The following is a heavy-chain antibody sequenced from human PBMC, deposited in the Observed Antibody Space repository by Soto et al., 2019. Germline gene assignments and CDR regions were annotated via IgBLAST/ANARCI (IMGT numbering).Heavy chain of an antibody. J-gene: IGHJ5*02. CDR3: ARKWQLVSSWFDP. Sequence: SETLSLTCAVYGGSFSGYYWSWIRQPPGKGLEWIGEINHSGSTNYNPSLKSRVTISVDTSKNQFSLKLSSVTAADTAVYYCARKWQLVSSWFDPWGQGTLVTVSS. D-gene: IGHD6-6*01. V-gene: IGHV4-34*01. CDR2: INHSGST. CDR1: GGSFSGYY.